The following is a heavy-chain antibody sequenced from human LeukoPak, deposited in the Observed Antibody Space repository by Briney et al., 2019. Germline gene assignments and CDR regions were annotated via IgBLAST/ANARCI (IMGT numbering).Heavy chain of an antibody. D-gene: IGHD3/OR15-3a*01. J-gene: IGHJ4*02. CDR1: GFTFSSYA. CDR2: LPYDGSNQ. Sequence: PGTSLRLSRAASGFTFSSYAMHWVRQAPGKGLEWVAVLPYDGSNQYYADSVKGRFTISRDNSKNTLYLQMNSLRGEDTAVYYCARDLRTGSYLDYWGQGTLVTVSS. CDR3: ARDLRTGSYLDY. V-gene: IGHV3-30*01.